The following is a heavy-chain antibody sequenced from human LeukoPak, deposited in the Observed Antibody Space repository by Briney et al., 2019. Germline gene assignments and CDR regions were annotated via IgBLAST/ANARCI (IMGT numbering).Heavy chain of an antibody. CDR3: ARGMSNSPYYFYYYMDV. J-gene: IGHJ6*03. Sequence: ASVKVSCKASGYTFTSYTMNWVRQAPGQGLEWMGCINTNTEKPTYAQGFTGRFVFSLDTSVSTAYLQLSSLKAEDTAVYYCARGMSNSPYYFYYYMDVWGKGTTVTVSS. D-gene: IGHD1-1*01. V-gene: IGHV7-4-1*02. CDR1: GYTFTSYT. CDR2: INTNTEKP.